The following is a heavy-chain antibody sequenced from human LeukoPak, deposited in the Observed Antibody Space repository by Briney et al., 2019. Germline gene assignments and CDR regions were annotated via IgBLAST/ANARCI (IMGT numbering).Heavy chain of an antibody. CDR1: GFTFDDYG. V-gene: IGHV3-20*04. Sequence: GGSLRLSCAASGFTFDDYGMSWVRQVPGKGLEWVSGINWNGGSTGYADSVKGRFTISRDNAKNSLYLQMNSVRAENTAVYYCARSSFPYYFDYWGQGTLVTVSS. D-gene: IGHD3-16*01. J-gene: IGHJ4*02. CDR3: ARSSFPYYFDY. CDR2: INWNGGST.